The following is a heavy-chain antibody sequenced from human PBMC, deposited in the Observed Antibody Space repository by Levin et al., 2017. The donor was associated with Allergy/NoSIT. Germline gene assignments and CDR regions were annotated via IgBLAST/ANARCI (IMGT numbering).Heavy chain of an antibody. J-gene: IGHJ4*02. CDR3: AKDVVFGTSSWSLDF. D-gene: IGHD6-13*01. Sequence: GGSLRLSCAASGFSLRSFGMHWVRQAPGKGLEWVAVISYDGSDKYYADSVKGRFTISRDNSKNTLYLQMNSLRGEDAAVYYCAKDVVFGTSSWSLDFWGQGTLVTVSS. CDR2: ISYDGSDK. CDR1: GFSLRSFG. V-gene: IGHV3-30*18.